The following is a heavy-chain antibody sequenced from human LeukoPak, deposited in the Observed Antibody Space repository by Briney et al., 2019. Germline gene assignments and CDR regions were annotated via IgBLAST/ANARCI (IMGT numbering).Heavy chain of an antibody. V-gene: IGHV4-39*07. D-gene: IGHD3-10*01. Sequence: PSETLSLTCTVSGGSISSSSYYWGWIRQPPGKGLEWIGSIYYSGSTYYNPSLKSRVTISVDTSKNQFSLKLSSVTAADTAVYYCARDERITWFGVPQPNNWFDPWGQGTLVTVSS. CDR1: GGSISSSSYY. CDR2: IYYSGST. J-gene: IGHJ5*02. CDR3: ARDERITWFGVPQPNNWFDP.